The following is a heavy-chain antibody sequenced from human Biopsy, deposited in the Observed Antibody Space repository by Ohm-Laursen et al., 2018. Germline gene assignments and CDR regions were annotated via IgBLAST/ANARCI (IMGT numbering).Heavy chain of an antibody. CDR2: ISTYTGNT. D-gene: IGHD3-10*01. J-gene: IGHJ5*02. CDR1: GYTFTTYA. Sequence: SSVTVSCQPSGYTFTTYAISWVRKAPGQGLEWMGWISTYTGNTNYAQKVQGRVTMTTDTSTSTAYMELRSLRSDDTAVYYCARGIGSMVRGVIINVNNWFDPWGQGTLVTVSS. CDR3: ARGIGSMVRGVIINVNNWFDP. V-gene: IGHV1-18*01.